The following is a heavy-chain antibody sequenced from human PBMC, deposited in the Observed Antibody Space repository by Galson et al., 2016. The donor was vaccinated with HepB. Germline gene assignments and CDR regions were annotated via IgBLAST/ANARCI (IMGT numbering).Heavy chain of an antibody. V-gene: IGHV3-30*04. Sequence: SLRLSCAASGFSFNTYSMHWVRQAPGKGLEWVAAITSAGDKQYYTDSVRGRFTISRDNGDNSLYLQMHSLRVEDTAVYYCARDVPSDSWGAFDIWGQGTMVTVSS. CDR2: ITSAGDKQ. CDR1: GFSFNTYS. CDR3: ARDVPSDSWGAFDI. D-gene: IGHD3-16*01. J-gene: IGHJ3*02.